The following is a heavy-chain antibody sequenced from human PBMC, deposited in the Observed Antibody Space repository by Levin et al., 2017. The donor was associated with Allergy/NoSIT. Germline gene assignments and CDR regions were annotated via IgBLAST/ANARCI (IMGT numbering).Heavy chain of an antibody. D-gene: IGHD3-10*01. CDR2: INHSGST. CDR1: GGSFSGSF. CDR3: ARGQRWRFGEHFPRFDP. J-gene: IGHJ5*02. V-gene: IGHV4-34*01. Sequence: SQTLSLTCAVYGGSFSGSFWGWLRQPPGKGLEWIGEINHSGSTSYNPSLTSRVTISVDTSKNQISLKLSSVTAADSAVYYCARGQRWRFGEHFPRFDPWGQGTLVTVSS.